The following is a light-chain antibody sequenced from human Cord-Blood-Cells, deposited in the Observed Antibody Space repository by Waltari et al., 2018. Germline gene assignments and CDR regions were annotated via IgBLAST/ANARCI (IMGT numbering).Light chain of an antibody. Sequence: QSVLTQPPSASGSPGQRVTISCSGSSPNIGSNYVYWYQQLPGTAPKLLIYRNNQRPSAVPDRFSASKSGTSASLAISGLRSEDEADYYCAAWDDSLSGVVFGGGTKLTVL. V-gene: IGLV1-47*01. CDR3: AAWDDSLSGVV. CDR2: RNN. J-gene: IGLJ2*01. CDR1: SPNIGSNY.